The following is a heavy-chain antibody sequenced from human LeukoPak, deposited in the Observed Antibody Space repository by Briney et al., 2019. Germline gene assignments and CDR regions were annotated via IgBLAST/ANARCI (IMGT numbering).Heavy chain of an antibody. CDR1: GYTLTELS. Sequence: ASVKVSCKVSGYTLTELSMHWVRQAPGKGLEWMGGFDPEDGETIYAQKFQGRVTTTEDTSTDTAYMELSSLRSEDTAVYYCATAGVVAAPYHYYYYYMDVWGKGTTVTVSS. V-gene: IGHV1-24*01. D-gene: IGHD2-15*01. CDR3: ATAGVVAAPYHYYYYYMDV. CDR2: FDPEDGET. J-gene: IGHJ6*03.